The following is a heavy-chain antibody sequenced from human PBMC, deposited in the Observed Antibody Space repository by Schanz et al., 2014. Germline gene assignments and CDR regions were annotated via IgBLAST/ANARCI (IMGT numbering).Heavy chain of an antibody. J-gene: IGHJ6*04. CDR1: GFTFSSYG. CDR3: ARDLSSLIQGDV. D-gene: IGHD2-2*01. Sequence: EVQLLESGGGLVQPGGSRRLSCEASGFTFSSYGMNWVRQAPEKGLEWVSYISSSSGTIYYADSVKGRFTISRDNAKNLLYLQMNGLRAEDTAVYFCARDLSSLIQGDVWGKGTTVTVSS. CDR2: ISSSSGTI. V-gene: IGHV3-48*01.